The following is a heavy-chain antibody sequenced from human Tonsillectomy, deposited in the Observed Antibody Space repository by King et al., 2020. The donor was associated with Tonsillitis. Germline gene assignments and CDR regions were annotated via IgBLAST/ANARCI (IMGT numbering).Heavy chain of an antibody. CDR3: ARITMIVVEGPPYGMDV. Sequence: VQLQQWGAGLLEPSETLSLTCAVYGGSFSGYYWSWIRQPPGKGLEWIGEINHSGSTNYNPSLKSRVTISVDTSKNQFSLKLSSVTAADTAVYYCARITMIVVEGPPYGMDVWGQGTTVTVSS. J-gene: IGHJ6*02. CDR1: GGSFSGYY. V-gene: IGHV4-34*01. D-gene: IGHD3-22*01. CDR2: INHSGST.